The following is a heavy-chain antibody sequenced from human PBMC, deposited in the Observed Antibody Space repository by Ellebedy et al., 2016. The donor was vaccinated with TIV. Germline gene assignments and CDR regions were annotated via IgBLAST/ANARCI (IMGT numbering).Heavy chain of an antibody. CDR1: GESFSGFY. D-gene: IGHD1-14*01. Sequence: SETLSLXXAVYGESFSGFYWSWIRQPPGKGLEWLGEINHSGSSNYNPSLKSRVAVSVDTSKNQFSLKLSSVSVADTAVYYCARAGRGGGYYMDVWGKGTTVTVSS. J-gene: IGHJ6*03. V-gene: IGHV4-34*01. CDR2: INHSGSS. CDR3: ARAGRGGGYYMDV.